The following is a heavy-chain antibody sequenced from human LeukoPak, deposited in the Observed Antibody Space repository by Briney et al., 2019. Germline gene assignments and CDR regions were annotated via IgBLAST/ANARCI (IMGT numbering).Heavy chain of an antibody. CDR2: ISAYNGNT. J-gene: IGHJ6*03. CDR1: GYTFTSYG. Sequence: GASVKVSCTASGYTFTSYGISWVRQAPGQGLEWMGWISAYNGNTNYPQKLQGRVTMTTDTSTSTAYMELGSLRSDDTAVYYCARGPIIDIVIVPAADDYYYMDVWGKGTTVTVSS. V-gene: IGHV1-18*01. CDR3: ARGPIIDIVIVPAADDYYYMDV. D-gene: IGHD2-2*01.